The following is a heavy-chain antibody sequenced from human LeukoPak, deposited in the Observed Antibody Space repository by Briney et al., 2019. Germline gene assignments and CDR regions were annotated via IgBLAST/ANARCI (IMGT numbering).Heavy chain of an antibody. CDR1: GGSFSGYY. D-gene: IGHD6-19*01. Sequence: SETLSLTCAVYGGSFSGYYWSWIRQPPGKGLEWIGETNHSGSTNYNPSLKSRVTISVDTSKNQFSLKLSSVTAADTAVYYCARGTVAGSVFNLAKTKFDYWGQGTLVTVSS. V-gene: IGHV4-34*01. CDR3: ARGTVAGSVFNLAKTKFDY. CDR2: TNHSGST. J-gene: IGHJ4*02.